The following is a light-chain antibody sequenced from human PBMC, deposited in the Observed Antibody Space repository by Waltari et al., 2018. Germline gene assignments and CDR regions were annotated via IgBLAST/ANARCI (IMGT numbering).Light chain of an antibody. CDR2: CFS. CDR1: QSISSS. J-gene: IGKJ1*01. CDR3: HQSYTLPRT. V-gene: IGKV6-21*01. Sequence: EIVLTQSPDFQSVTPKETVTIHCRASQSISSSLHWYQQNPDQSPKLLIRCFSQSFSGVPSRFSGSGSGTDFTLTINSLEAEDAATYYCHQSYTLPRTFGQGTKVEIK.